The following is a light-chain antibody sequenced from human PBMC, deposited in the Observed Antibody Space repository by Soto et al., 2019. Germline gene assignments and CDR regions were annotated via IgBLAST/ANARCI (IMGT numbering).Light chain of an antibody. CDR1: SSNIGNNY. J-gene: IGLJ1*01. V-gene: IGLV1-51*01. Sequence: QSALTQPPSVSAAPGQKVTISCSGSSSNIGNNYVSWYQQFPGTAPKPLIYDNNKRPSGIPDRFSGSKSGTSATLGITGLQTGDEADYYCGTWDSTLSAGVFGTGTQLTVL. CDR3: GTWDSTLSAGV. CDR2: DNN.